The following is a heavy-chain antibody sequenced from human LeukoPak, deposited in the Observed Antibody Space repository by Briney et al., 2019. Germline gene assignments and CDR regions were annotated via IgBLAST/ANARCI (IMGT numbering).Heavy chain of an antibody. CDR3: VRDPSGSGFAFDS. CDR2: IWFDGSNK. V-gene: IGHV3-33*01. D-gene: IGHD1-1*01. CDR1: GFVFSNDA. J-gene: IGHJ4*02. Sequence: GRSLRLSCAASGFVFSNDAMHWVRQAPGKGLEWVAFIWFDGSNKHYADSVKGRFTISRDNSEDTLYLQMNSLRAEDTAVYYCVRDPSGSGFAFDSWGQGALVTVSS.